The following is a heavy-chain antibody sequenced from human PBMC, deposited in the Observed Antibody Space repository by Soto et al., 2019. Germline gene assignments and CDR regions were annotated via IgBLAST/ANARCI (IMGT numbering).Heavy chain of an antibody. CDR2: IYSGDST. CDR1: GFIISSNN. V-gene: IGHV3-53*02. J-gene: IGHJ6*02. D-gene: IGHD3-10*01. Sequence: EVQLEDTGGGLIQPGGSLRLSCAASGFIISSNNMNWVRQAPGKGLEWVSIIYSGDSTSYAGSVKGQFTISRDNSKNTVFLQMNSLRAEDTAVYYCARNKPGNYGMDVWGRGTTVTVSS. CDR3: ARNKPGNYGMDV.